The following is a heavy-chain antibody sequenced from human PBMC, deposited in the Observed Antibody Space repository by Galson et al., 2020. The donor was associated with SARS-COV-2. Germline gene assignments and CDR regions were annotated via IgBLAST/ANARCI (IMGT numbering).Heavy chain of an antibody. D-gene: IGHD3-3*01. Sequence: SQTLSLTCTVSGGSISSSSYYWGWTRQPPGKGLERIGSIYYSGSTYYNPSLKSRVTISVDTSKNQFSLKLSSVTAADTAVYYCARHNHIGVDAFDIWGQGTMVTVSS. J-gene: IGHJ3*02. V-gene: IGHV4-39*01. CDR2: IYYSGST. CDR1: GGSISSSSYY. CDR3: ARHNHIGVDAFDI.